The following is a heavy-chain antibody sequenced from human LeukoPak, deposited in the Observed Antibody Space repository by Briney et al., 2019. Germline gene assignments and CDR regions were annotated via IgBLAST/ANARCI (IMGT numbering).Heavy chain of an antibody. J-gene: IGHJ4*02. CDR2: IYYSGST. Sequence: SQTLSLTCTVSGGSLSSGGYYWSWLRQHPGRGLEWIGYIYYSGSTYYNPSLKSRVTISVDTSKNQFSLKLSSVTAADTAVYYCARVPGYSSEYYFDYWGQGTLVTVSS. D-gene: IGHD6-19*01. CDR3: ARVPGYSSEYYFDY. V-gene: IGHV4-31*03. CDR1: GGSLSSGGYY.